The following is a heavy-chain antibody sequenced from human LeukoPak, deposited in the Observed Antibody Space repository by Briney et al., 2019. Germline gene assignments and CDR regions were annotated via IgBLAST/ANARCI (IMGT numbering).Heavy chain of an antibody. CDR1: GLTFSTYW. V-gene: IGHV3-7*01. D-gene: IGHD6-13*01. J-gene: IGHJ4*02. CDR3: TSPPHITAAAGGY. CDR2: IKQDGSEK. Sequence: PGGSLRLSCAASGLTFSTYWMSWVRQAPGKGLEWVANIKQDGSEKYYVDSVKGRFTISRDNAKNSLYLQMNSLRADDTAVYYCTSPPHITAAAGGYWGQGTLVTVSS.